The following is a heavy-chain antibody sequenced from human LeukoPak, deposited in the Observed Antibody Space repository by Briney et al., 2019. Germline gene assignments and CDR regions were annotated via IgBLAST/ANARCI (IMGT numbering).Heavy chain of an antibody. J-gene: IGHJ4*02. CDR2: IYTSGGT. V-gene: IGHV4-61*02. CDR3: ARDGPSGSFDY. D-gene: IGHD3-10*01. Sequence: SETLSLTCTVSGGSISSGSYYWSWIRQPAGKGLEWIGRIYTSGGTNYNPSLKSRVTISVDTSKNQFSLKLSSVTAADTAVYYCARDGPSGSFDYWGQGTLVTVSS. CDR1: GGSISSGSYY.